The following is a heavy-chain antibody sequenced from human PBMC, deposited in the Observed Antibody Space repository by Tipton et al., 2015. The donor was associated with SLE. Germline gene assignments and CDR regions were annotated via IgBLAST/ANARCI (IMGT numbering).Heavy chain of an antibody. Sequence: TLSLTCTVSGGSISSHYWSWIRQPPGKGLEWIGYINSSGSTNYNPSLKSRVTISVDTSKNQFSLKLSSVTAADTAVYYCARSGKLELSYWGQGTLVTVSS. CDR1: GGSISSHY. V-gene: IGHV4-59*11. CDR2: INSSGST. J-gene: IGHJ4*02. D-gene: IGHD1-7*01. CDR3: ARSGKLELSY.